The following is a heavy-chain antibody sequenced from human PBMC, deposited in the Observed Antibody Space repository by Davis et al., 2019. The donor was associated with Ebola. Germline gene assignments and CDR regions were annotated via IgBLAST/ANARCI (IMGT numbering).Heavy chain of an antibody. J-gene: IGHJ4*02. CDR3: TTHDCGDPFDC. V-gene: IGHV3-15*01. CDR2: IKSKTDGGTT. D-gene: IGHD4-17*01. CDR1: GFTFRLYV. Sequence: GGSLRLSCAASGFTFRLYVMHWVRQAPGKGLEWVGRIKSKTDGGTTDFAAPVKGRFTISRDDSKSTLYLQMDSLKTEDTAVYYCTTHDCGDPFDCWGQGALVTVSS.